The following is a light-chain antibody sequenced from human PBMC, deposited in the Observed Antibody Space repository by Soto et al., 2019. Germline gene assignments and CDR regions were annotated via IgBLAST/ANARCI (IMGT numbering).Light chain of an antibody. V-gene: IGLV1-51*01. J-gene: IGLJ1*01. CDR3: GAWDGGLSAFV. Sequence: VLTQPPSGSAAPGRTVTISCSGSSSNIGNSFVSWYQQLPGTAPRLLIYDNNERPSGIPDRFSGSKSGTSATLGITGLQTGDEADYYCGAWDGGLSAFVFGTGT. CDR1: SSNIGNSF. CDR2: DNN.